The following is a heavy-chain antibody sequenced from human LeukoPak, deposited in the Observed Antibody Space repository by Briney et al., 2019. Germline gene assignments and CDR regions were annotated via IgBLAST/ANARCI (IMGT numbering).Heavy chain of an antibody. CDR1: GFTFSNYA. D-gene: IGHD6-19*01. CDR3: AKDLSWLVQVGVFDY. V-gene: IGHV3-23*01. CDR2: ISGSGGTT. J-gene: IGHJ4*02. Sequence: PGGSLRLSCAASGFTFSNYAMSWVRQAPGKGLEWVSAISGSGGTTYYADSVKGRFTVSRDNSKNTLYLQMNSLRAEDTAVYYCAKDLSWLVQVGVFDYWGQGTLVTVSS.